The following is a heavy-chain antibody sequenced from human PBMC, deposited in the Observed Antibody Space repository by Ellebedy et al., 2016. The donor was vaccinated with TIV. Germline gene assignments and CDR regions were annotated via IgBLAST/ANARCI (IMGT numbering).Heavy chain of an antibody. CDR1: GFSLSNSF. V-gene: IGHV3-23*01. CDR2: LTADGRGT. Sequence: GGSLRLXXAASGFSLSNSFMSWIRQAPGKGLEWVSTLTADGRGTYFADSVKGRFTISRDNSKNTVYLQMNSLRSEDTAVYYCRPGHYSDAWGQGTLVTVSS. J-gene: IGHJ4*02. CDR3: RPGHYSDA.